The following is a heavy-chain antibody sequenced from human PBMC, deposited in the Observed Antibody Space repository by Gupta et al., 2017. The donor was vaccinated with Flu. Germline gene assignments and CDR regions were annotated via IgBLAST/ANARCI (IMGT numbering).Heavy chain of an antibody. CDR1: GGSIGSSSYY. D-gene: IGHD3-3*01. J-gene: IGHJ5*02. V-gene: IGHV4-39*01. Sequence: QLQLQESGPGLVKPSETLSLTCTVSGGSIGSSSYYWGWIRQPPGKELEWIGNIYYSENTYYNPSLKSRVTMSVDTSKNQFSLKVSSVTATDTAVYYCVRSKFRVDRGWFETWGQGTLVTVSS. CDR3: VRSKFRVDRGWFET. CDR2: IYYSENT.